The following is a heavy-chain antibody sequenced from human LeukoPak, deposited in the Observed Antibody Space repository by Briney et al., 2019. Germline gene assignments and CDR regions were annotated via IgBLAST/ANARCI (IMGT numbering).Heavy chain of an antibody. CDR2: ISSSSSYI. Sequence: GSLRLSCAASGFTFSSYSMNWVRQAPGNGLEWVSSISSSSSYIYYADSVKGRFTISRDDAKNSLYLQMNSLRAEDTAVYYCAREVAAAVYYWGQGTLVTVSS. CDR1: GFTFSSYS. V-gene: IGHV3-21*01. J-gene: IGHJ4*02. D-gene: IGHD6-13*01. CDR3: AREVAAAVYY.